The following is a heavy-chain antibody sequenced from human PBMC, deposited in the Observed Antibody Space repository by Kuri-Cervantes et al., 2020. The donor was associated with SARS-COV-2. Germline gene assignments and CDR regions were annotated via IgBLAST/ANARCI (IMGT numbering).Heavy chain of an antibody. V-gene: IGHV3-53*01. CDR2: IYSGGST. CDR1: GFTFSSYA. CDR3: ARRSGSYFDY. D-gene: IGHD3-10*01. Sequence: GESLKISCAASGFTFSSYAMSWVRQAPGKGLEWVSVIYSGGSTYYADSVKGRFTISRDNSKNTLCLQMNSLRAEDTAVYYCARRSGSYFDYWGQGTLVTVSS. J-gene: IGHJ4*02.